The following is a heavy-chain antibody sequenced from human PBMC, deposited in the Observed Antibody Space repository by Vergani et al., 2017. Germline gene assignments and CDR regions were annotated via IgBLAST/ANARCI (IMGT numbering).Heavy chain of an antibody. D-gene: IGHD3-10*01. Sequence: EVQLVESGGGLVKPGGSLRLSCAASGFTFSSYSMHWVRQAPGKGLEWVSSISESTRYIYYADSVKGRFTISRDNAKNSVYLQMNSLRAEDTAVYYCASSHGSESYRYVDYWGQGTLVTVSS. CDR3: ASSHGSESYRYVDY. CDR2: ISESTRYI. CDR1: GFTFSSYS. V-gene: IGHV3-21*02. J-gene: IGHJ4*02.